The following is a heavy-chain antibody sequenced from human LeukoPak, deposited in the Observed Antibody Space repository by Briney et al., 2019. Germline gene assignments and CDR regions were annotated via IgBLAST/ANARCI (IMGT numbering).Heavy chain of an antibody. J-gene: IGHJ4*02. CDR2: ISVYNGNT. Sequence: ASVKVSSKASGYMFSSYGITWVRQAPGQGLEWMGWISVYNGNTKSAQNLQGRVIMTTDTSTNTAHMELRSLRSDDTAVYYCARIASDGSGTNHYWGQGTQVIVSS. CDR3: ARIASDGSGTNHY. D-gene: IGHD3-10*01. V-gene: IGHV1-18*01. CDR1: GYMFSSYG.